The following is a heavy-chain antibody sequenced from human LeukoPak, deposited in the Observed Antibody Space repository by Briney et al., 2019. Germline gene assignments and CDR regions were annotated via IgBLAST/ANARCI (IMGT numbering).Heavy chain of an antibody. CDR1: GFTFSTYW. Sequence: GGSLRLSCAASGFTFSTYWMSWVRQAPGKGLEWVANIKQDGSEKYYVDSVKGRFTISRDNAKNSLYLQMNSLRAEDTAVYYCARNRPAGYDYDYGFELQHWGQGTLVTVSS. V-gene: IGHV3-7*01. CDR3: ARNRPAGYDYDYGFELQH. CDR2: IKQDGSEK. D-gene: IGHD4/OR15-4a*01. J-gene: IGHJ1*01.